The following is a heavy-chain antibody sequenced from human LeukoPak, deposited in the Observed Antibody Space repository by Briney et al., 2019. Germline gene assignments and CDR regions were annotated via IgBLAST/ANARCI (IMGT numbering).Heavy chain of an antibody. CDR1: GCSISSYY. CDR3: ARGQYHLLYWYFDL. V-gene: IGHV4-4*07. D-gene: IGHD2-2*01. J-gene: IGHJ2*01. CDR2: IYSSGST. Sequence: KPSETLSLTCTVSGCSISSYYWSWLRQPAGKGLEWIGRIYSSGSTNYNPSLKSRVTMSVDTSKNQFSLKLSSVTAADTAVYYCARGQYHLLYWYFDLWGRGTLVTVSS.